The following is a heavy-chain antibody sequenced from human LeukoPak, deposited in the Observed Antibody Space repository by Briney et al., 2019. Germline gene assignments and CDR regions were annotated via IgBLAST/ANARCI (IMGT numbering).Heavy chain of an antibody. D-gene: IGHD2-8*01. CDR2: IIPIFGTA. J-gene: IGHJ6*02. CDR3: ARGSCTNGVCYIYYYYYGMDV. Sequence: SVKVSCKASGGTFSSYAISWVRQAPGQGLEWMGGIIPIFGTANYAQKFQGRVTITADESTSTAYMELSSLRSEDTAVYYCARGSCTNGVCYIYYYYYGMDVWGQGTTVTVSS. V-gene: IGHV1-69*13. CDR1: GGTFSSYA.